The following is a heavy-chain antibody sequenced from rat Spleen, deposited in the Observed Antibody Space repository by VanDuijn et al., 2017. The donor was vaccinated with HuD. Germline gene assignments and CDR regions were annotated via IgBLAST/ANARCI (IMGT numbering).Heavy chain of an antibody. Sequence: EVQLVESGGGLVQPGRSLKLSCAASGFTFSDYAMAWVRQAPTKGLEWVASISYDGSNTYYRDSVKGRFTISRENAQNTLYLQMNSLRSEDTATYYCSGSRVPWYLDFWGPGTMVTVSS. J-gene: IGHJ1*01. CDR2: ISYDGSNT. CDR1: GFTFSDYA. V-gene: IGHV5-7*01. CDR3: SGSRVPWYLDF. D-gene: IGHD1-11*01.